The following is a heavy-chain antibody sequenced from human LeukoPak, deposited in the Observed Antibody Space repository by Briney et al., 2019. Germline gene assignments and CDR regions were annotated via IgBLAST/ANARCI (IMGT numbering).Heavy chain of an antibody. V-gene: IGHV3-74*01. D-gene: IGHD3-22*01. CDR3: ARETYDSGGYVLYFDY. CDR2: INSDGSST. Sequence: GGSLRLSCAASGFTFSSYWMHWVRQAPGKGLVWVSRINSDGSSTSYADSVKGRFTISRDNAKNTLYLQMNSLRAEDTAVYYCARETYDSGGYVLYFDYWGQGTLVTVSS. J-gene: IGHJ4*02. CDR1: GFTFSSYW.